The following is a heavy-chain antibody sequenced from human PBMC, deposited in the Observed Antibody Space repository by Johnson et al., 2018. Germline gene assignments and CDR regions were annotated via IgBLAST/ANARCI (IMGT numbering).Heavy chain of an antibody. V-gene: IGHV1-8*01. CDR1: GYTFTSYD. CDR3: ARTLYSFAFQYYGMDV. CDR2: MNPNSGNT. J-gene: IGHJ6*02. D-gene: IGHD1-26*01. Sequence: QVQLVQSGAEVKKPGASVKVSCKTSGYTFTSYDISWVRQATGQGLEWMGWMNPNSGNTGYAQKFEGRVTMTRTTSISTAYMELSSLSSEDTAVYYCARTLYSFAFQYYGMDVWGQGTTVTVSS.